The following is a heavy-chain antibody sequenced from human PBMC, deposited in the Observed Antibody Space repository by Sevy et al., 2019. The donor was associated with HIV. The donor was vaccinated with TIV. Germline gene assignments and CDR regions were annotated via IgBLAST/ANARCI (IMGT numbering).Heavy chain of an antibody. Sequence: GGSLRLSCAASGFTFSNAWMSWVRQAPGTGLEWVSVIYSGGSTYYADSVKGRFTISRDNSKNTLYLQMNSLRAEDTAVYYCAREGGCSSTSCDNYYYGMDVWGQGTTVTVSS. CDR1: GFTFSNAW. V-gene: IGHV3-53*01. CDR2: IYSGGST. D-gene: IGHD2-2*02. J-gene: IGHJ6*02. CDR3: AREGGCSSTSCDNYYYGMDV.